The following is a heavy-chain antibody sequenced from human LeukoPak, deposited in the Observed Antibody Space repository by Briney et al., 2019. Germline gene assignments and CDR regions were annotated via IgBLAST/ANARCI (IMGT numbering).Heavy chain of an antibody. V-gene: IGHV3-48*03. J-gene: IGHJ4*02. CDR3: ARDPIAVVGGGSFDY. Sequence: GGSLRLSCAASGFTFSSYEMNWVRQAPGKGLEWVSYISSSGSTIYYADSVKGRFTISRVNAKNSYYLEMNSLVAEDTAVYYCARDPIAVVGGGSFDYWGQGILVTVSS. CDR2: ISSSGSTI. D-gene: IGHD6-19*01. CDR1: GFTFSSYE.